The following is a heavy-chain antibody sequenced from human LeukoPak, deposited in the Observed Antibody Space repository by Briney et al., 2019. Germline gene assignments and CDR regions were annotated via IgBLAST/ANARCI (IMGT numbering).Heavy chain of an antibody. Sequence: GGSLRLSCAAWGYIFDRYANSWVRQAPGKGLEWVSYTGSGSTTTYYADSVKGRFTVSREYAKNSLYLQTNSVRDEDTSVCYCARDTRNGADYWGRGTLVTVSS. CDR3: ARDTRNGADY. D-gene: IGHD2-8*01. V-gene: IGHV3-48*02. CDR2: TGSGSTTT. J-gene: IGHJ4*02. CDR1: GYIFDRYA.